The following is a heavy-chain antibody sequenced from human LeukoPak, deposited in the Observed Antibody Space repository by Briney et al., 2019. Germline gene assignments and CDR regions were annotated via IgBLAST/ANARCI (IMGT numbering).Heavy chain of an antibody. D-gene: IGHD4-17*01. V-gene: IGHV3-7*01. CDR3: ARGAGPYGDYRDY. CDR1: GFTSSNYT. Sequence: GGSLRLSCAASGFTSSNYTMRWVRRAPGKGREWVANIKKDGSEKYYVDSVEGRFTVSRDNAKNSLYLQMNSLRVEDTAVYYCARGAGPYGDYRDYWGQGTLVTVSS. J-gene: IGHJ4*02. CDR2: IKKDGSEK.